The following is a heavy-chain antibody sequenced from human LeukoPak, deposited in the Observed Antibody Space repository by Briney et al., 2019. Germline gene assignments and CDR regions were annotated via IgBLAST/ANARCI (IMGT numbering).Heavy chain of an antibody. Sequence: ASVNVSCKVSGYTLTELSMHWVRQAPGKGLEWMGGFDPEDGETIYAQKFQGRVTMTEDTSTDTAYMELSSLRSEDTAVYYCATAILAYSSGWSIPDYWGQGTLVTVSS. CDR3: ATAILAYSSGWSIPDY. V-gene: IGHV1-24*01. D-gene: IGHD6-19*01. CDR1: GYTLTELS. CDR2: FDPEDGET. J-gene: IGHJ4*02.